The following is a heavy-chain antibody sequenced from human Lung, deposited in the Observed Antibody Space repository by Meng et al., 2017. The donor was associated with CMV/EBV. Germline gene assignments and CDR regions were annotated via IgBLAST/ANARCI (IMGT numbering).Heavy chain of an antibody. V-gene: IGHV1-2*02. D-gene: IGHD2-2*02. CDR3: ARGSIVVVPAAINDMDV. CDR1: GYTFTGYY. Sequence: SXXVSXKASGYTFTGYYMHWVRQAPGQGLEWMGWINPNSGGTNYAQKFQGRVTMTRDTSISTAYMELSRLRSDDTAVYYCARGSIVVVPAAINDMDVWGKGTTVTVSS. CDR2: INPNSGGT. J-gene: IGHJ6*04.